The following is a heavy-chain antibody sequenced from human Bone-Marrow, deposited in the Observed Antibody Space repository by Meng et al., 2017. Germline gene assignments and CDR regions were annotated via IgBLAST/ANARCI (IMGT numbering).Heavy chain of an antibody. Sequence: GGSLRLSCAASGFTFSSYEMNWVRQAPGKGLEWVSYISSSGSTIYYADSVKGRFTISRDNAKSTLYLQMNSLRAEDTALYYCVRADISLGYDAFDVWGRGTMVTVSS. CDR1: GFTFSSYE. V-gene: IGHV3-48*03. CDR3: VRADISLGYDAFDV. CDR2: ISSSGSTI. J-gene: IGHJ3*01. D-gene: IGHD3-16*01.